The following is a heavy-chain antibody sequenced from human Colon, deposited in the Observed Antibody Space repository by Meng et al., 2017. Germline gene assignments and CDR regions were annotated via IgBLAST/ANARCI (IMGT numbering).Heavy chain of an antibody. CDR2: IPNSGGT. V-gene: IGHV1-2*02. J-gene: IGHJ4*02. CDR3: ARSNPQLDS. Sequence: QVQLQESGPGLVKPSGTLSLTCAVSGVSITSSNWWSWVRQAPGKGMEWMGWIIPNSGGTNYAPKFQGRVTMTRDTSISTAYMELSSLTSDDTAVYYCARSNPQLDSWGQGTLVTVSS. CDR1: GVSITSSNW. D-gene: IGHD2-2*01.